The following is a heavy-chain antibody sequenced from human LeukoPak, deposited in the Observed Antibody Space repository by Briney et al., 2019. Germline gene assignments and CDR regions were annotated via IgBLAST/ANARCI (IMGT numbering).Heavy chain of an antibody. CDR3: AGVPEIFGVVIWYYFDY. CDR2: ISYDGSNK. CDR1: GFTFSSYA. D-gene: IGHD3-3*01. Sequence: GGSLRLSCAASGFTFSSYAMHWVRQAPGKGLEWVAVISYDGSNKYYADSVKGRFTISRDNSKNTLYLQMNSLRAEDTAVYYCAGVPEIFGVVIWYYFDYWGQGTLVTVSS. V-gene: IGHV3-30-3*01. J-gene: IGHJ4*02.